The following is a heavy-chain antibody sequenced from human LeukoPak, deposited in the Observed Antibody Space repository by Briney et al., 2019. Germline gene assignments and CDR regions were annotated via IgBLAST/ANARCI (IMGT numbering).Heavy chain of an antibody. CDR3: ARGLSRPAALPYYYYGMDV. Sequence: SETLSLTCAVYGGSFSGYYWSWIRQPPGKGLEWIGEINHSGSTNYNPSLKSRVTISVDTSKNQFSLMLSSVTAADTAVYYCARGLSRPAALPYYYYGMDVWGQGTTVTVSS. CDR2: INHSGST. V-gene: IGHV4-34*01. CDR1: GGSFSGYY. J-gene: IGHJ6*02. D-gene: IGHD2-2*01.